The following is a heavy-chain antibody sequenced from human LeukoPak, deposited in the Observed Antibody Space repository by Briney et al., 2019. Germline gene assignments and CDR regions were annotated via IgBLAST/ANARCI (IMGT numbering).Heavy chain of an antibody. CDR3: ARAQNYHDRSGYSDDTFDV. CDR2: INPNSGGT. J-gene: IGHJ3*01. D-gene: IGHD3-22*01. CDR1: GYTFTGYY. Sequence: ASVKVSCKASGYTFTGYYMHWVRQAPGQGLEWMGRINPNSGGTKYAQKFQGRVTMTRDTSINTAFVELRRLRSDDTATYYCARAQNYHDRSGYSDDTFDVWGHGTMITVSS. V-gene: IGHV1-2*06.